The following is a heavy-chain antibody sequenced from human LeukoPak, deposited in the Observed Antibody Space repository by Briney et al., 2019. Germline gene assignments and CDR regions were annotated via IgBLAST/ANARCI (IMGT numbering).Heavy chain of an antibody. D-gene: IGHD3-10*01. CDR2: IKSKTDGGTT. Sequence: GGSLRLSCAASGFTFSNVWMSWVRQAPGKGLEWVGRIKSKTDGGTTDYAAPVKGRFTISSDDSKNTLYLQMNSLKTEDTAVYYCTTELVLLWFGELSSSDYWGQGTLVTVSS. V-gene: IGHV3-15*01. CDR3: TTELVLLWFGELSSSDY. CDR1: GFTFSNVW. J-gene: IGHJ4*02.